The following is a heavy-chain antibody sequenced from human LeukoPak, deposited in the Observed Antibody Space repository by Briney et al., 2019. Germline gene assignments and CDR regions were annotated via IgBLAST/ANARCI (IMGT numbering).Heavy chain of an antibody. CDR3: AKALPAASHSDY. CDR2: ITNSGSNT. J-gene: IGHJ4*02. V-gene: IGHV3-23*01. Sequence: PGGSLRLSCAASAFTFSTYAMSWVRQAPGKGLEWVSAITNSGSNTYYADSVKGRFTISRDNSKNTLYLQMNSLRAEDTAVYYCAKALPAASHSDYWGQGTLVTVSS. D-gene: IGHD2-2*01. CDR1: AFTFSTYA.